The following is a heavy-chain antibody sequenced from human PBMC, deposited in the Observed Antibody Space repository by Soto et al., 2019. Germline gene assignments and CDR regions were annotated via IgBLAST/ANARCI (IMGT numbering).Heavy chain of an antibody. J-gene: IGHJ4*02. D-gene: IGHD6-19*01. V-gene: IGHV4-39*01. Sequence: QLQLQESGPGLVKPSETLSLTCTVSGASISSTNYSWDWLRQAPGEGLEWIGGSYYSGSSYYSPCLKSRVIISVDTSKNQFSLRLTPVTAADTALYYCAKHNTCITVAGYVSFDRWGQGTLVTVSS. CDR2: SYYSGSS. CDR1: GASISSTNYS. CDR3: AKHNTCITVAGYVSFDR.